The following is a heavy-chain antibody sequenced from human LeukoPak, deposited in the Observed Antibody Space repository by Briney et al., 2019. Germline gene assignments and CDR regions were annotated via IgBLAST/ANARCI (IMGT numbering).Heavy chain of an antibody. CDR3: ARALKGYSSSNWFDP. V-gene: IGHV4-59*01. J-gene: IGHJ5*02. CDR2: IYYSGST. CDR1: GGSISSYY. D-gene: IGHD6-19*01. Sequence: SETLSRTCTVSGGSISSYYWSWIRQPPGKGLEWIGYIYYSGSTNYNPSLKSRVTISVDTSKNQFSLKLSSVTAADTAVYYCARALKGYSSSNWFDPWGQGTLVTVSS.